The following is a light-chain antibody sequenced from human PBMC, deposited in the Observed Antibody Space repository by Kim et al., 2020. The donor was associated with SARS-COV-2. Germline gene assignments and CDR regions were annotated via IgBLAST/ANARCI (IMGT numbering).Light chain of an antibody. V-gene: IGKV1D-13*01. CDR1: QGISSA. CDR2: DAS. Sequence: ASVGDRFTFTCRASQGISSALAWYQQKPGKAPKLLIYDASSLESGVPSRFSGSGSGTDFTLTISSLQPEDFATYYCQQFNNYPLFFGQGTRLEIK. J-gene: IGKJ5*01. CDR3: QQFNNYPLF.